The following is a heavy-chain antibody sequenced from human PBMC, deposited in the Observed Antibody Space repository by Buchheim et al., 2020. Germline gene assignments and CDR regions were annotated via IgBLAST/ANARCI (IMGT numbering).Heavy chain of an antibody. CDR2: TYTSGIS. CDR1: GGSITSGRYY. Sequence: VQLQESGPGLVKPSQTLSLTCTVSGGSITSGRYYWNWIRQPAGKGLEWIGRTYTSGISNHNPSLTSRVTISVAASKNQFSLKLSSVTAADTAVYYCARDGDYNDYYYYGMDVWGQGTT. V-gene: IGHV4-61*02. CDR3: ARDGDYNDYYYYGMDV. D-gene: IGHD4-11*01. J-gene: IGHJ6*02.